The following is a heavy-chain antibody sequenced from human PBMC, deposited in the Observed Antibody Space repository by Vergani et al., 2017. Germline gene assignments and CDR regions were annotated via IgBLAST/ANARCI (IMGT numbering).Heavy chain of an antibody. CDR2: ISAYNGNT. V-gene: IGHV1-18*01. J-gene: IGHJ5*02. Sequence: QVQLVQSGAEVKKPGASVKVSCKASGYTFTSYGISWVRQAPGQGLEWMGWISAYNGNTNYAQKLQGRVTITADESTSTAYMELSSLRSEDTAVYYCARDRGSSGWYNWFDPWGQGTLVTVSS. CDR1: GYTFTSYG. CDR3: ARDRGSSGWYNWFDP. D-gene: IGHD6-19*01.